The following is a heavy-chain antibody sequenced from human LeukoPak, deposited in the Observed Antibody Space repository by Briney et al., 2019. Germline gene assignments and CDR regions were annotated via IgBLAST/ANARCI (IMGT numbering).Heavy chain of an antibody. J-gene: IGHJ4*02. CDR3: ARGDSSSWYLTLFDY. V-gene: IGHV4-4*07. Sequence: PSETLSLTCTVSGGSISSYYWSWIRQPAGKGLEWIGRIYTSGSTNYNPSLKSRVTMSVDTSKSQFSLKLSSVTAADTAVYYCARGDSSSWYLTLFDYWGQGTLVTVSS. D-gene: IGHD6-13*01. CDR2: IYTSGST. CDR1: GGSISSYY.